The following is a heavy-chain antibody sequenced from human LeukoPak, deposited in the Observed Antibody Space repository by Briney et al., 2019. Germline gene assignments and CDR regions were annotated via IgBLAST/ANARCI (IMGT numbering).Heavy chain of an antibody. J-gene: IGHJ4*02. V-gene: IGHV3-7*01. Sequence: GGSLRLSCAASGFTFSSYWMSWVRQAPGKGLEWVANIKQDGSEKYYVDSVKGRFTNSRDNAKNSLYVQMNSLRAEDTAVYYCARYSQIRRYYYDSSGPGAFDYWGQGTLVTVSS. CDR1: GFTFSSYW. CDR2: IKQDGSEK. CDR3: ARYSQIRRYYYDSSGPGAFDY. D-gene: IGHD3-22*01.